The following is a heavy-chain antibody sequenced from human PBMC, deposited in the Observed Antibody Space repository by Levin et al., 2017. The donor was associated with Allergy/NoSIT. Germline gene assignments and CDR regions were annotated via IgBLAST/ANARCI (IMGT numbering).Heavy chain of an antibody. CDR3: ASRRPRSPMVGGVSVTSWGIWFDS. D-gene: IGHD3-10*01. CDR2: IYWDDDK. CDR1: GFSLNTRGVG. V-gene: IGHV2-5*02. J-gene: IGHJ5*01. Sequence: SGPTLVKPTQTLTLTCNFSGFSLNTRGVGVGWIRQPPGKALEWLALIYWDDDKKYSPSMKNRLTIARDTSKNQVVLTMTNVDPVDTATYFCASRRPRSPMVGGVSVTSWGIWFDSWGQGTLVTVSS.